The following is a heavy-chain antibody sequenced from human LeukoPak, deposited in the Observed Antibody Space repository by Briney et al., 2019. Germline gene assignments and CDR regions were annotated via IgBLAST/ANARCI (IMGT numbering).Heavy chain of an antibody. Sequence: GGSLRLSCAASGFTFSSYAMSWVRQAPGKGLEWVSAISGSGGSTYYADSVKGRFTISRDNSKNTLYLQMNSLRAEDTAVYYCASRGLYYYYMDVWGKGTTVTVS. V-gene: IGHV3-23*01. CDR1: GFTFSSYA. CDR2: ISGSGGST. CDR3: ASRGLYYYYMDV. J-gene: IGHJ6*03.